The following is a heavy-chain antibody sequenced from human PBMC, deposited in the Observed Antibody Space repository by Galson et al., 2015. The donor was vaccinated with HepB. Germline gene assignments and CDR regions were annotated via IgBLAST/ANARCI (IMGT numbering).Heavy chain of an antibody. V-gene: IGHV3-64D*06. Sequence: SLRLSCAASGFTFRSYAMHWVRQAPGKGLEYVSAISSTGGSTYYADSVKGRFTISRDNSKNTLYLQMSSLRAEDTAVYYRVKGPGSAPLRNWFDPWGQGTLVTVSS. CDR2: ISSTGGST. CDR1: GFTFRSYA. CDR3: VKGPGSAPLRNWFDP. D-gene: IGHD3-16*01. J-gene: IGHJ5*02.